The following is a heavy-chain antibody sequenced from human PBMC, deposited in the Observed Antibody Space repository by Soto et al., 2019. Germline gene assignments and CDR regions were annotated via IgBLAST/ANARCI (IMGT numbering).Heavy chain of an antibody. J-gene: IGHJ6*03. CDR3: ARDLENYYYYMDV. CDR2: IKQDGSEK. V-gene: IGHV3-7*01. Sequence: PGGSLRLSCAASGFTFSSYWMSWVRQAPGKGLEWVANIKQDGSEKYYVDSVKGRFTISRDNAKNSLYLQMNSLRAEDTAVYYCARDLENYYYYMDVWGKGTTVTVSS. CDR1: GFTFSSYW.